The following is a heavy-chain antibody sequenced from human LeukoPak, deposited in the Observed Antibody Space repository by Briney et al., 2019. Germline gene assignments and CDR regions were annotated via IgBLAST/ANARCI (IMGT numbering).Heavy chain of an antibody. CDR1: GFTFDDYG. D-gene: IGHD2-2*01. CDR2: INWNGDSK. V-gene: IGHV3-20*04. J-gene: IGHJ4*02. CDR3: ARVSGAVVPAAAYFDF. Sequence: GGSLRLSCAASGFTFDDYGLSWVRQVPGKGLEWVSGINWNGDSKAYADSVKGRFTISRDSAKNSLYLQMNSLRAEDTAFYYCARVSGAVVPAAAYFDFWGQGTLVTVSS.